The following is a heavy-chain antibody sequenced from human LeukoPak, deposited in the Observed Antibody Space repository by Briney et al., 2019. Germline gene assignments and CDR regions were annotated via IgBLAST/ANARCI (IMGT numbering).Heavy chain of an antibody. V-gene: IGHV3-23*01. CDR3: AYADNNGWYYFDY. J-gene: IGHJ4*02. CDR1: GFTFSSYA. D-gene: IGHD6-19*01. CDR2: ISGTGANT. Sequence: GGSLRLSCAVSGFTFSSYAMTWVRHAPGKGLECVSAISGTGANTYYADSVKGRFTTSRDNPRSTLYLQMNSLSNEDTAVYYCAYADNNGWYYFDYWGQGTLVTVSS.